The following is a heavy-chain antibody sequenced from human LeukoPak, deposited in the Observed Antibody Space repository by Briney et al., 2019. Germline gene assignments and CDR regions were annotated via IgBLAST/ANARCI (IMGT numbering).Heavy chain of an antibody. D-gene: IGHD2-2*01. CDR1: GYTFTSYG. J-gene: IGHJ6*02. CDR3: ARGDIVVVPAAMQGYYYYGMDV. CDR2: ISAYNGNT. V-gene: IGHV1-18*01. Sequence: ASVKVSCTASGYTFTSYGISWVRQAPGQGLEWMGWISAYNGNTNYAQKLQGRVTMTTDTSTSTAYMELRSLRSDDTAVYYCARGDIVVVPAAMQGYYYYGMDVWGQGTTVTVSS.